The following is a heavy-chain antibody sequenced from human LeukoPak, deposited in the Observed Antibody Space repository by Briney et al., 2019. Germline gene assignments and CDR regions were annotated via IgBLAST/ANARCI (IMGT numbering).Heavy chain of an antibody. J-gene: IGHJ3*02. Sequence: GRSLRLSCAVSGFTFSDYILDWVRQAPGKGLKSVGRVRRKRNGYTTEYAASVKGIFTISRDDSQNSLYLHMNSLKTEDTAVYYCSRDGGDSDSAFDIWGQGTMVTVSS. CDR2: VRRKRNGYTT. V-gene: IGHV3-72*01. D-gene: IGHD3-16*01. CDR1: GFTFSDYI. CDR3: SRDGGDSDSAFDI.